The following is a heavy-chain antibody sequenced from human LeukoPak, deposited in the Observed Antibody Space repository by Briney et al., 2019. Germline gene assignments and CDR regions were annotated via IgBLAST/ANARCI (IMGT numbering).Heavy chain of an antibody. D-gene: IGHD6-13*01. CDR1: GFTYSSYS. CDR3: ARGLVQLKLIYNWFDP. Sequence: GGSLGLSCAASGFTYSSYSMNWVRQAPGKGLEWVSSISSSSSYIYYADSVKGRFTISTDNAKNSLYLQMNSLRAEDTAVYYCARGLVQLKLIYNWFDPWGQGTLVTVSS. J-gene: IGHJ5*02. CDR2: ISSSSSYI. V-gene: IGHV3-21*01.